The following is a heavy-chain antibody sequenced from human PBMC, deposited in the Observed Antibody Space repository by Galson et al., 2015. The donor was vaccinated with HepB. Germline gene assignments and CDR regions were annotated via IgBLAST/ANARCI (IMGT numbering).Heavy chain of an antibody. D-gene: IGHD2-21*02. CDR3: ARDRSSGGDCLDS. CDR2: ISQNDIST. V-gene: IGHV3-23*01. J-gene: IGHJ4*02. Sequence: SLRLSCAASGLALGDYDISWVRQAPGRGLEWISAISQNDISTHYAPPVEGRFTISRDNPKNTLYLQMNSLRAEDTAVYYCARDRSSGGDCLDSWGQGTLVSVSS. CDR1: GLALGDYD.